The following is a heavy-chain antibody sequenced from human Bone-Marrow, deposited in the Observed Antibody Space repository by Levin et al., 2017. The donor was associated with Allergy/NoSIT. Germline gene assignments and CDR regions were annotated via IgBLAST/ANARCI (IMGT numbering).Heavy chain of an antibody. D-gene: IGHD2-2*01. J-gene: IGHJ4*02. CDR3: ARVALPRYCTSTSCSDSGYYFDY. V-gene: IGHV3-13*04. CDR1: GFTFSSYD. CDR2: IGTAADS. Sequence: GESPKISCAASGFTFSSYDMHWVRQATGRGLEWVSAIGTAADSYYSGSVKGRFTVSRDNAKNSFYLQMNSLRAGDTAVYYCARVALPRYCTSTSCSDSGYYFDYWGQGTLVTVSS.